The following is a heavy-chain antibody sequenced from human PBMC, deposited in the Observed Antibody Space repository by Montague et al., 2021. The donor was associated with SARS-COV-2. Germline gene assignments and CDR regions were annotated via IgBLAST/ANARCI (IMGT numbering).Heavy chain of an antibody. CDR1: GGSFSGYY. Sequence: SETLSLTCAVYGGSFSGYYWGWIRQPPGKGLEWIGEINHSGSTKYNPSLKSRVTISVDTSKNQFSLKLSSVTAADTAVYYCAGGELELHIRDYYYGMDVWGQGTTVTVSS. CDR2: INHSGST. J-gene: IGHJ6*01. D-gene: IGHD1-7*01. V-gene: IGHV4-34*01. CDR3: AGGELELHIRDYYYGMDV.